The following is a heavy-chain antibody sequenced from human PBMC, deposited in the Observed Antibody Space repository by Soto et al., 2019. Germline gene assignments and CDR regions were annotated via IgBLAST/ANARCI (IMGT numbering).Heavy chain of an antibody. CDR1: GGSISGGVYY. CDR3: AREIIPLTTDWYFDL. Sequence: QVQLQESGPGLVKPSETLSLTCTVSGGSISGGVYYWSWIRQPPGKGLEWIGYIYDSGSTYYNPTLKGTVTISVDTSKNQFSLRLSSVTAADTAVYYCAREIIPLTTDWYFDLWGRGTLVTVSS. V-gene: IGHV4-30-4*01. D-gene: IGHD4-17*01. J-gene: IGHJ2*01. CDR2: IYDSGST.